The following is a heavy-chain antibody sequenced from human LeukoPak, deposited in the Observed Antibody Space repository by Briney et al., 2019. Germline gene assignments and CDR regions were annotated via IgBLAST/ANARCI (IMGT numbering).Heavy chain of an antibody. J-gene: IGHJ4*02. CDR3: ARADSSSWYGYFDY. D-gene: IGHD6-13*01. Sequence: GASVKVSCKASGGTFSSYTISWVRQAPGQGLEWMGRIIPILGIANYAQKFQGRVTITADKSTSTAYMELSSLRSEDTAAYYCARADSSSWYGYFDYWGQGTLVTVSS. V-gene: IGHV1-69*02. CDR2: IIPILGIA. CDR1: GGTFSSYT.